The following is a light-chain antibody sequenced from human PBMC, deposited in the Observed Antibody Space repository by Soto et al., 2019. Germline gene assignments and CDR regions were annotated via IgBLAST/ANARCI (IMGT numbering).Light chain of an antibody. CDR1: SSDVGLYNY. V-gene: IGLV2-14*01. Sequence: QSALTQPASVSGSPGQSITISCTGTSSDVGLYNYVSWYQHHPGKAPKLMIYDVSDRPSGVSNRFSGSKSGNTASLTISGLQAEDEADYSCSSYTSSSTVTFGAGTKLTVL. CDR3: SSYTSSSTVT. J-gene: IGLJ2*01. CDR2: DVS.